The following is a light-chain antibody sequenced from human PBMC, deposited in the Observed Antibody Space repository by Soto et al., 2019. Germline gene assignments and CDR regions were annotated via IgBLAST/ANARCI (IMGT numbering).Light chain of an antibody. CDR3: CSYAGSSTSYV. J-gene: IGLJ1*01. CDR2: EVS. V-gene: IGLV2-23*02. CDR1: SSDVGSYNL. Sequence: SVLAQPASLSVSPGQSITISCPGTSSDVGSYNLVSWYQQHPGKAPKLMIYEVSKRPSGVSNRFSGSKSGNTASLTISGLQAEDEADYYCCSYAGSSTSYVFGTGTKVTVL.